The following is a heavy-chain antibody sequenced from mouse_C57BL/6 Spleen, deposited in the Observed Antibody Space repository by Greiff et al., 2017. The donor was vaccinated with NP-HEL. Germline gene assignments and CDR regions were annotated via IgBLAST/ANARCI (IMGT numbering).Heavy chain of an antibody. CDR3: TRGGYGNLFAY. D-gene: IGHD2-1*01. CDR2: IDPETGGT. CDR1: GYTFTDYE. J-gene: IGHJ3*01. V-gene: IGHV1-15*01. Sequence: QVQLQQSGAELVRPGASVTLSCKASGYTFTDYEMHWVKQTPVHGLEWIGAIDPETGGTAYNQKFKGKAILTADKSSSTAYMELRSLTSEDSAVYYCTRGGYGNLFAYWGQGTLVTVSA.